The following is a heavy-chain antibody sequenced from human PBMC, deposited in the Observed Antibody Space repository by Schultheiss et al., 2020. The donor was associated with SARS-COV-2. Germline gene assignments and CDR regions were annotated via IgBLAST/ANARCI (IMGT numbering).Heavy chain of an antibody. Sequence: SETLSLTCAVYGGSFSGYYWSWIRQPPGKGLEWIGEIYHSGTTNYNPSLKSRVTISVDTSKNQFSLKLSSVTATDTAVYYCALSLGDGFDYWGQGTLVTVSS. CDR3: ALSLGDGFDY. CDR1: GGSFSGYY. CDR2: IYHSGTT. J-gene: IGHJ4*02. V-gene: IGHV4-34*01. D-gene: IGHD3-10*01.